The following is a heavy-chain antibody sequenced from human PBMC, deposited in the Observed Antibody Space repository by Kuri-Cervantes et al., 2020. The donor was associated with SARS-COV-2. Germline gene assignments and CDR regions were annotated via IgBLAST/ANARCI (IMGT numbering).Heavy chain of an antibody. J-gene: IGHJ4*02. Sequence: GGSLRLSCAASGFTVSSNYMSWVRQAPGKGLEWVSAIYSGGSTYYADSVKGRFTISRDNSKNTLYLQMNSLRAEDTAVYYCASIVTGDSSGYYWGQGTLVTVSS. V-gene: IGHV3-53*01. CDR2: IYSGGST. CDR1: GFTVSSNY. CDR3: ASIVTGDSSGYY. D-gene: IGHD3-22*01.